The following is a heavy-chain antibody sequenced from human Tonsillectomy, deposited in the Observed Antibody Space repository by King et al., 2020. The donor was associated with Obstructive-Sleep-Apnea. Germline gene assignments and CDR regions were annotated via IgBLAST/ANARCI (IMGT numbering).Heavy chain of an antibody. V-gene: IGHV1-58*02. D-gene: IGHD2-21*01. Sequence: QLVQSGPEVKKPGTSVKVSCKASGFTFASSGIQWVRQARGHPLEWIGGIVVGGGNTNYVQNFNARVTITRDGSTRTAYMELNSLRPEDTAVYYCAADLKIVARLGPFDPGGQGTLVTVSS. CDR3: AADLKIVARLGPFDP. CDR2: IVVGGGNT. CDR1: GFTFASSG. J-gene: IGHJ5*02.